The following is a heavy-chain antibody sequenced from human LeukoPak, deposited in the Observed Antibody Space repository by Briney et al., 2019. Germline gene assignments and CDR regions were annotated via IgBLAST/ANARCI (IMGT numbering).Heavy chain of an antibody. J-gene: IGHJ4*02. D-gene: IGHD3-22*01. V-gene: IGHV1-18*01. CDR3: ARGSPPRRNYDSSGYYSYYFDY. CDR2: ISAYNGNT. CDR1: GYTFTSYG. Sequence: ASVKVSCKASGYTFTSYGISWVRQAPGQGPEWMGWISAYNGNTNYAQKLQGRVTMTTDTSTSTAYMDLRSLRSDDTAVYYCARGSPPRRNYDSSGYYSYYFDYWGQGTLVTVSS.